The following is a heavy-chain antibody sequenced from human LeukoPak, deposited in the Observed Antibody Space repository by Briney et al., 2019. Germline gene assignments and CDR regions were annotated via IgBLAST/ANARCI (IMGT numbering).Heavy chain of an antibody. Sequence: PGGSLRLSCAASGFTFSNYAMSWVRQAPGKGLEWVSSISASGGSTYNADSVKGRFTVSRDNSKNTLYLQMNSLRAGDTAVYYCAKGGGSNWFSPLDYWGQGTLVTVSS. V-gene: IGHV3-23*01. CDR2: ISASGGST. J-gene: IGHJ4*02. D-gene: IGHD6-13*01. CDR3: AKGGGSNWFSPLDY. CDR1: GFTFSNYA.